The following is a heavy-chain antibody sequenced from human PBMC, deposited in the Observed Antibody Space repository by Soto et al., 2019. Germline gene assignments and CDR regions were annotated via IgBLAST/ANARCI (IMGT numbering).Heavy chain of an antibody. V-gene: IGHV4-39*01. CDR1: GGSISRDTYY. CDR3: VRHRREEKIRLIYYDRSTAYKYKWFDP. Sequence: PSETLSLTCTVSGGSISRDTYYWGWIRQPPGKGPEWIGSIYYSGSTSHNPSLRSRVTIFADTSKNHLSLKLNSVTAADTAVYYCVRHRREEKIRLIYYDRSTAYKYKWFDPLGQGTLVTVSS. J-gene: IGHJ5*02. D-gene: IGHD3-22*01. CDR2: IYYSGST.